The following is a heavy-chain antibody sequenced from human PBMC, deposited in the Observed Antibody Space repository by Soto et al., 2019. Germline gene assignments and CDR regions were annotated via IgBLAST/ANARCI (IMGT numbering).Heavy chain of an antibody. D-gene: IGHD2-15*01. CDR1: VGSISNGYYY. CDR2: IYHSGRT. CDR3: ARWVEVSLDYFDS. V-gene: IGHV4-30-4*08. J-gene: IGHJ4*02. Sequence: SETLSLTCTVSVGSISNGYYYWSWVRQNPGKGLEWIGHIYHSGRTYYNPSLKSRVTISVDTSKNQFSLNLSSVTAADTAVYYCARWVEVSLDYFDSWGQGTPVTVSS.